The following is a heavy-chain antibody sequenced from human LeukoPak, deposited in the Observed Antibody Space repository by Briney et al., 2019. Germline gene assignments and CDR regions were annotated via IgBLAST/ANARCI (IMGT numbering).Heavy chain of an antibody. J-gene: IGHJ6*02. D-gene: IGHD3-16*01. CDR2: ISSSGSTI. V-gene: IGHV3-48*03. Sequence: GGSLRLSCAASGFTVGTYAMNWVRQAPGKGLEWVSYISSSGSTIYYADSVKGRFTISRDNAKNSLYLQMNSLRAEDTAVYYCARAPLGDYYYYYGMDVWGQGTTVTVSS. CDR1: GFTVGTYA. CDR3: ARAPLGDYYYYYGMDV.